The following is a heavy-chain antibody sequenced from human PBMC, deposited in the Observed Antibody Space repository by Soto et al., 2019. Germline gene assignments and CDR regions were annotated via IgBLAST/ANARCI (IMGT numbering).Heavy chain of an antibody. CDR3: AREEVRGVWGFDY. J-gene: IGHJ4*02. Sequence: EVQLVESGGGLVQPGGSPRLSCAASGFTFSSYAMHWVRQAPGKGLEYVSAISSNGGSTYYANSVKGRFTISRDNSKNTLYLQMGSLRAEDMAVYYCAREEVRGVWGFDYWGQGTLVTVSS. CDR1: GFTFSSYA. V-gene: IGHV3-64*01. CDR2: ISSNGGST. D-gene: IGHD3-10*01.